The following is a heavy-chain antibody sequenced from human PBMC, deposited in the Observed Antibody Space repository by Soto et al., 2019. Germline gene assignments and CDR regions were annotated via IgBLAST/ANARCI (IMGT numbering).Heavy chain of an antibody. J-gene: IGHJ4*02. CDR2: ISYDGSNK. D-gene: IGHD6-19*01. V-gene: IGHV3-30*18. Sequence: GSLRLSCAASGFTFSSYGMHWVRQAPGKGLEWVAVISYDGSNKYYADSVKGRFTISRDNSKNTLYLQMNSLRAEDTAVYYCAKVADSSGWPFDYWGQGTLVTVSS. CDR1: GFTFSSYG. CDR3: AKVADSSGWPFDY.